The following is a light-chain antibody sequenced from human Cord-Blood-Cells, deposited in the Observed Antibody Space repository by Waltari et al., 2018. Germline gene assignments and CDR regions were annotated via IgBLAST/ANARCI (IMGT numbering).Light chain of an antibody. CDR3: QQSYSTPYN. V-gene: IGKV1-39*01. Sequence: DIQMTQSPSSLSASVGDRVTITCRASQSISSYLNWYQQKPGKAPKLLIYAASSLQSGVPSRFSGSGSGTDFTLTISSLQPEDFATYYCQQSYSTPYNFGQGTKREIK. CDR2: AAS. J-gene: IGKJ2*01. CDR1: QSISSY.